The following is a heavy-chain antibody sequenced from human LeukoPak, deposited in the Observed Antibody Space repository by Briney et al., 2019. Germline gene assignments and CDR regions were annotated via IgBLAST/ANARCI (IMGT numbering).Heavy chain of an antibody. CDR1: GFTFSGNW. V-gene: IGHV3-7*01. CDR2: IKQDGSEK. J-gene: IGHJ4*02. D-gene: IGHD4-11*01. Sequence: GGSLRLSCAASGFTFSGNWMHWVRQAPGKGLEWVANIKQDGSEKYYVDSVKGRFTISRDNAKNSLYLQMNSLRAEDTAVYYCAREGFTVTDGSLDYWGQGTLVTVSS. CDR3: AREGFTVTDGSLDY.